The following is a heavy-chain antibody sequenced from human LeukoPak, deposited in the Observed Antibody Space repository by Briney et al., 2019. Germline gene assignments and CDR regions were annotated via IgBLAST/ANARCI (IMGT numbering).Heavy chain of an antibody. CDR1: GFTFSSYS. Sequence: GGSLRLSCAASGFTFSSYSMNWVRRAPGKGLEWVSSISSSSSYIYYADSVKGRFTISRDNAKNSLYLQMNSLRAEDTAVYYCASSGWAAAGRFDYWGQGTLVTVSS. D-gene: IGHD6-13*01. CDR2: ISSSSSYI. CDR3: ASSGWAAAGRFDY. V-gene: IGHV3-21*01. J-gene: IGHJ4*02.